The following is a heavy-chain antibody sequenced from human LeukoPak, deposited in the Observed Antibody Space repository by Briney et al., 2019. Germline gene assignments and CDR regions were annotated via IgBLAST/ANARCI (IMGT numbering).Heavy chain of an antibody. CDR1: GFTFSAYC. J-gene: IGHJ5*02. CDR2: IDSDGSTT. D-gene: IGHD6-19*01. Sequence: GGSLRLSCAASGFTFSAYCMHWVRQAPGKGPVCVSRIDSDGSTTRYADSVKGRFTISRDNAKNTLYLQMNSLRAEDTAVYYCARDPDNSGWYHWFDPWGQGTLVTVSS. CDR3: ARDPDNSGWYHWFDP. V-gene: IGHV3-74*01.